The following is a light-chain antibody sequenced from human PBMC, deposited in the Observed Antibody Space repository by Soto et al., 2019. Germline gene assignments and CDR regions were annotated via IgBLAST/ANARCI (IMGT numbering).Light chain of an antibody. CDR1: QSVSSSY. CDR2: GAS. J-gene: IGKJ2*01. V-gene: IGKV3-20*01. CDR3: QQYGSSPPYT. Sequence: EIVLTQSPGTLSLSPGERATLSCRASQSVSSSYLAWYQQKPGQAPRLLIYGASSRATGIPDRCSGSGAGTDFTLTISRLEPEDFAVYYCQQYGSSPPYTFGQGTKREIK.